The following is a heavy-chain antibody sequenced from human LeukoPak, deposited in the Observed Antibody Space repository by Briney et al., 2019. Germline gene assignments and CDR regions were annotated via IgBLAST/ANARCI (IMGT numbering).Heavy chain of an antibody. V-gene: IGHV3-30-3*01. J-gene: IGHJ4*02. CDR1: GLTFSDFT. CDR3: ARAYCTGGTCFKDY. CDR2: ISYDGGIQ. D-gene: IGHD2-8*02. Sequence: GGSLRLSCAASGLTFSDFTLHWVRQAPGKGLEWLAYISYDGGIQYYAGSVKGRFSISTDNSKNTLYLQLNSLRTEDTALYYCARAYCTGGTCFKDYWGQGTLVTVSS.